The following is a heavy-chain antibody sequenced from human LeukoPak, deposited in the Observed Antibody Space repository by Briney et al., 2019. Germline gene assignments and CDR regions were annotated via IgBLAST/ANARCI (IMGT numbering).Heavy chain of an antibody. J-gene: IGHJ4*02. CDR1: GGTFSSYA. D-gene: IGHD3-10*01. CDR3: ARELLWFGELLMAFDY. CDR2: IIPILGIA. Sequence: GASVKVSCKASGGTFSSYAISWVRQAPGQGLEWMGRIIPILGIANYAQKFQGRVTITADKPTSTAYMELSSLRSEDTAVYYCARELLWFGELLMAFDYWGQGTLVTVSS. V-gene: IGHV1-69*04.